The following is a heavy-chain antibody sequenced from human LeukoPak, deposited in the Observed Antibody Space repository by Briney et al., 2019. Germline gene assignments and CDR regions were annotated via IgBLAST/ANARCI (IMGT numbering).Heavy chain of an antibody. CDR3: AKVYCSSTSCPYYYYYGMDV. Sequence: GGSLRLSCAASGFTFSSYWMSWVRQAPGKGLEWVAHIKQDGSEKYYVDSVKGRFTISRDNAKNSLYLQMNSLRAEDTAVYYCAKVYCSSTSCPYYYYYGMDVWGQGTTVTVSS. CDR1: GFTFSSYW. V-gene: IGHV3-7*03. J-gene: IGHJ6*02. D-gene: IGHD2-2*01. CDR2: IKQDGSEK.